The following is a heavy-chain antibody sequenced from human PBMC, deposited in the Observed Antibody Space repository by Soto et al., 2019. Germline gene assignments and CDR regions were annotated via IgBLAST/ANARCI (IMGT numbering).Heavy chain of an antibody. Sequence: WGSLRLSCAASGFTFSSYAMSCVRQAPWKGLEWVSAISGSGGSTYYADSVKGRFTISRDNSKNTLYLQMNSLRAEDTAVYYCAKAMRTNWGYYYYGMDVWGQGTTVTVSS. D-gene: IGHD7-27*01. V-gene: IGHV3-23*01. J-gene: IGHJ6*02. CDR3: AKAMRTNWGYYYYGMDV. CDR1: GFTFSSYA. CDR2: ISGSGGST.